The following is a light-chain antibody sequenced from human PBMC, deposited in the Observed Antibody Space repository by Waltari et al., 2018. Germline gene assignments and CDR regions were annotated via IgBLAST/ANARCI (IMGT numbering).Light chain of an antibody. CDR2: TAS. CDR1: QYISDY. J-gene: IGKJ2*01. CDR3: QQTYTTPYT. Sequence: LSASVGDRVTITCRASQYISDYLHWYQQKPGKAPQLLIYTASTLQSGVPSRFSGSGSGSDFTLTISSLQPEDFATYCCQQTYTTPYTFGQGTRLEIK. V-gene: IGKV1-39*01.